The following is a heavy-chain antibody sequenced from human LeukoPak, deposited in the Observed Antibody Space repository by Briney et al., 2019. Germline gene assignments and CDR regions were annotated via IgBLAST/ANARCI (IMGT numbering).Heavy chain of an antibody. CDR3: ASQATYNWFDT. CDR1: GYTFTDYY. V-gene: IGHV1-2*02. CDR2: INPNNGIT. J-gene: IGHJ5*02. Sequence: GASVKVSCKASGYTFTDYYLHWVRQAPGQGLEYMGWINPNNGITTYAQKFQGRVTVTSDTSSSTVYMELTRLRFDDTAVYYCASQATYNWFDTWGQGTLVTVPS.